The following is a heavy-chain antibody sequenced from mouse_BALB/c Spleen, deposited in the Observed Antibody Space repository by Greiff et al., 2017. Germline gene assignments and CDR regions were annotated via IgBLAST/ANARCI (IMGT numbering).Heavy chain of an antibody. D-gene: IGHD1-1*01. J-gene: IGHJ2*01. CDR2: INPGSGGT. CDR3: ARGDYGSSLFDY. Sequence: VQLQQSGAELVRPGTSVKVSCKASGYAFTNYLIEWVKQRPGQGLEWIGVINPGSGGTNYNEKFKGKATLTADKSSSTAYMQLSSLTSDDSAVYFCARGDYGSSLFDYWGQGTTLTVSS. CDR1: GYAFTNYL. V-gene: IGHV1-54*01.